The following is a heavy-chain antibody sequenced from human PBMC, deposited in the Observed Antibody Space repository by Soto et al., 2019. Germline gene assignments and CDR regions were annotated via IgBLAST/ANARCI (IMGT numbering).Heavy chain of an antibody. Sequence: GGSLRLSCAASGFTFSSYAMHWVRQAPWKGLEYVSAISSNGGSTYYANSVKGRFTISRDNSKNTLYLQMGSLRAEDMAVYYCARETNWNWFDPWGQGTLVTVSS. V-gene: IGHV3-64*01. J-gene: IGHJ5*02. CDR1: GFTFSSYA. D-gene: IGHD1-1*01. CDR3: ARETNWNWFDP. CDR2: ISSNGGST.